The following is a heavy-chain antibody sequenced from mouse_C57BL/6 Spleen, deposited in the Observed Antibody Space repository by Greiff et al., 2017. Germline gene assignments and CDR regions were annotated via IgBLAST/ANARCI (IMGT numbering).Heavy chain of an antibody. V-gene: IGHV1-47*01. D-gene: IGHD1-1*01. CDR3: ARPSYYGSSYDYAMDY. J-gene: IGHJ4*01. Sequence: LEESGAELVKPGASVKMSCKASGYTFTTYPIEWMKQNHGKSLEWIGNFHPYNDDTKYNEKFKGKATLTVEKSSSTVYLELSRLTSDDSAVYYCARPSYYGSSYDYAMDYWGQGTSVTVSS. CDR1: GYTFTTYP. CDR2: FHPYNDDT.